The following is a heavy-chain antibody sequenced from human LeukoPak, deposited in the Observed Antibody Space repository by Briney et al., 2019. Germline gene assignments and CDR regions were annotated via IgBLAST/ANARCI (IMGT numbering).Heavy chain of an antibody. CDR2: ISYDGSNK. Sequence: PGRSLRLSCAASGFTFSSYAMHRVRQAPGKGLEWVAVISYDGSNKYYADSVKGRFTISRDNSKNTLYLQMNSLRAEDTAVYYCARVSFRGYQLLSSPLYYYYYMDVWGKGTTVTVSS. CDR1: GFTFSSYA. CDR3: ARVSFRGYQLLSSPLYYYYYMDV. V-gene: IGHV3-30-3*01. D-gene: IGHD2-2*01. J-gene: IGHJ6*03.